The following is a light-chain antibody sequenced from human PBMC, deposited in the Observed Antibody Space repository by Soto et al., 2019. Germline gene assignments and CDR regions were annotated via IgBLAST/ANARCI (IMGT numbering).Light chain of an antibody. CDR3: QQYNSYSPT. CDR2: GAS. Sequence: DIQMTQSPSTLSASVGDRVTITCRASQSIGTSLAWYQQKPGKAPKLLIYGASSLESVVPPRFSGSGSGTEFTLTISSLQADDFATYYCQQYNSYSPTFGQGTKVDIK. V-gene: IGKV1-5*03. CDR1: QSIGTS. J-gene: IGKJ1*01.